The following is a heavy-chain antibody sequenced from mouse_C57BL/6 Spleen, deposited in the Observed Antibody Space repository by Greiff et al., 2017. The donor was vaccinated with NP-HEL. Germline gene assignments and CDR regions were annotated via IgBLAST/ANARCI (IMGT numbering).Heavy chain of an antibody. D-gene: IGHD2-2*01. V-gene: IGHV1-42*01. J-gene: IGHJ4*01. CDR1: GYSFTGYY. CDR3: ARSGGYPYYYAMDY. Sequence: VQLKQSGPELVKPGASVKISCKASGYSFTGYYMNWVKQSPEKSLEWIGEINPSTGGTTYNQKFKAKATLTVDKSSSTAYMQLKSLTSEDSAVYYCARSGGYPYYYAMDYWGQGTSVTVSS. CDR2: INPSTGGT.